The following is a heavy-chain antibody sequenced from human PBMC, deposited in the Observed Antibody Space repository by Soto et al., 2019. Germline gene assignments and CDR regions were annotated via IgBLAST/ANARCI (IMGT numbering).Heavy chain of an antibody. V-gene: IGHV3-15*07. D-gene: IGHD3-22*01. CDR1: GFTFINAW. CDR2: IKSKTDGGTT. CDR3: TTDDPLYYYDSSGYPPGYYFDY. J-gene: IGHJ4*02. Sequence: GGSLRLSCAASGFTFINAWMNWVRQAPGKGLEWVGRIKSKTDGGTTDYAAPVEGRFTISRDDSKNTLYLQMNSLKTEDTAVYYCTTDDPLYYYDSSGYPPGYYFDYWGQGTLVTVS.